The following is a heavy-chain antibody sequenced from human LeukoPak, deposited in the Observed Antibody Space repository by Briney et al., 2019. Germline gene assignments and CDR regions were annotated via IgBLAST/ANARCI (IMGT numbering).Heavy chain of an antibody. J-gene: IGHJ4*02. CDR2: IYYSGST. CDR1: GGSFSDYY. Sequence: SETLSLTCAVYGGSFSDYYWSWIRQPPGKGLEWIGYIYYSGSTYYNPSLKSRVTISVDTSKNQFSLKLSSVTAADTAVYYCARDFGGSYFDYWGQGTLVTVSS. CDR3: ARDFGGSYFDY. V-gene: IGHV4-30-4*08. D-gene: IGHD3-3*01.